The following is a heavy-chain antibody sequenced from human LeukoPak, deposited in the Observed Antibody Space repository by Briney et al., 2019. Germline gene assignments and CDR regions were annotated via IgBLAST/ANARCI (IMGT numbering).Heavy chain of an antibody. V-gene: IGHV1-18*01. Sequence: GASVKVSCKASDNSFSFHGITWMRKAPGQGLEWMGWISSNNGNTRYEQKFQGRVMMTRDTSTGTAHLDLRSLRSDDTAIYYCAGSVAANLNWFDPWGQGTLVTVSS. J-gene: IGHJ5*02. D-gene: IGHD2-15*01. CDR1: DNSFSFHG. CDR3: AGSVAANLNWFDP. CDR2: ISSNNGNT.